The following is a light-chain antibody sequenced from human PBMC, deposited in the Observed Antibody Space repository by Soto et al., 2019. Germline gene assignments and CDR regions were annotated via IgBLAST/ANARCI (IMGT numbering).Light chain of an antibody. J-gene: IGLJ1*01. CDR2: NSY. CDR3: AAWDASLNGYV. CDR1: SSNIGSKT. V-gene: IGLV1-44*01. Sequence: QSVLTQPPSASGTPGQRVTISCSGSSSNIGSKTVNWYQQLPGTVPKLLIYNSYQRPSGVPDRFSGSKSGTSASLAISWLQSEDEADYYCAAWDASLNGYVFGTVTKVTVL.